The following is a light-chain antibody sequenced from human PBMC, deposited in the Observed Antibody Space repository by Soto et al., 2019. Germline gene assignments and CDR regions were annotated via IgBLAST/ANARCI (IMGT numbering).Light chain of an antibody. CDR1: QSVGSN. Sequence: EIVMTQSPATLSVSPGERATLSCRASQSVGSNLAWYQQKPGQAPRLLIFGASTSDTGIPARFSGSRSGTEFTLPISSLQSEDFAVYYCQQYNNWPPPTFGQGTKLDIK. J-gene: IGKJ2*01. V-gene: IGKV3-15*01. CDR3: QQYNNWPPPT. CDR2: GAS.